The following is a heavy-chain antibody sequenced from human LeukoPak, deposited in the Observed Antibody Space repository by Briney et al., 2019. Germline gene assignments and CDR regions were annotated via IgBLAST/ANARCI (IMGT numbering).Heavy chain of an antibody. D-gene: IGHD3-3*01. CDR3: ARAYYDFWSGFIDWFDP. CDR1: GFTFSSYA. V-gene: IGHV3-30-3*01. CDR2: ISYDGSNK. Sequence: GSLRLSCAASGFTFSSYAMHWVRQAPGKGLEWVAVISYDGSNKYYADSVKGRFTISRDNSKNTLYLQMNSLRAEDTAVYYCARAYYDFWSGFIDWFDPWGQGTLVTVSS. J-gene: IGHJ5*02.